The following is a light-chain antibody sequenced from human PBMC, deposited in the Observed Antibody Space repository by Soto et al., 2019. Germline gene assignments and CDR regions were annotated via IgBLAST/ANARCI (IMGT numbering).Light chain of an antibody. CDR2: DAS. Sequence: DVQITQSPSSLSASLRDRVTITCQASQDITNRLNWYQQKPGKAPKLLIYDASNLETGVPSRFSGSGSGTDFTFTISSLQPEDIATYYCQQFDDYPPHTFGGGTKVEIK. CDR1: QDITNR. CDR3: QQFDDYPPHT. V-gene: IGKV1-33*01. J-gene: IGKJ4*01.